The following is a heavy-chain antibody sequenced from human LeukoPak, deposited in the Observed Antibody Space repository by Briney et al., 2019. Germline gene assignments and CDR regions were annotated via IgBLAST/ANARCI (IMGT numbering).Heavy chain of an antibody. CDR3: AKVPDSSGYFNNYYMDV. CDR1: GFTFSSNA. V-gene: IGHV3-23*01. CDR2: ISGSGGST. D-gene: IGHD3-22*01. J-gene: IGHJ6*03. Sequence: GGSLRLSCAASGFTFSSNAVSWVRQAPGKGLEWVSGISGSGGSTYYADSVKGRFTISRDNSKNTLYLQMASLRAEDTAVYYCAKVPDSSGYFNNYYMDVWGKGTTVTVSS.